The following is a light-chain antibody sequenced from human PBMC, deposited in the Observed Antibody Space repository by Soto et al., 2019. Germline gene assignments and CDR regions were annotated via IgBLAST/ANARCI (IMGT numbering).Light chain of an antibody. J-gene: IGLJ2*01. CDR2: GVT. Sequence: QSALTQPASVSGSPGQSITISCTGTSSDVGGYNYVSWYQQHPGKAPKLMIYGVTNRPSGVSNRFSGSKSCNTASLTISGLQADDEADYYCSSYTSSTTLSVVFGGGTKLTVL. CDR1: SSDVGGYNY. V-gene: IGLV2-14*01. CDR3: SSYTSSTTLSVV.